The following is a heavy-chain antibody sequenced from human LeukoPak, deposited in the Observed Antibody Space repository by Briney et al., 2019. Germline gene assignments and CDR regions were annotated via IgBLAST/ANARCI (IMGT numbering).Heavy chain of an antibody. CDR1: GGTFSSYA. CDR3: ARDTGYCSSTSCQPNWFDP. D-gene: IGHD2-2*01. CDR2: IIPIFGTA. J-gene: IGHJ5*02. Sequence: ASVTVSCKASGGTFSSYAISWVRQAPGQGLEWMGGIIPIFGTANYAQKFQGRVTITADESTSTAYMGLSSLRSEDTAVYYCARDTGYCSSTSCQPNWFDPWGQGTLVTVSS. V-gene: IGHV1-69*01.